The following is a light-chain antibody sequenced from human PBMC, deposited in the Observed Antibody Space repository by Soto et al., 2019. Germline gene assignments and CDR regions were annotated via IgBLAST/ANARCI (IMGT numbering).Light chain of an antibody. V-gene: IGKV1-5*01. Sequence: DIQMTQSPSTLSTSVGDRVTITCRASQSISSWLAWYQQKPGKAPKLPIYDAPSLESGVPSRFSGSGSGTEFTLTISSLQPDDFATYYCQQYNSYLTCGGGTKVDIK. CDR1: QSISSW. CDR2: DAP. J-gene: IGKJ4*01. CDR3: QQYNSYLT.